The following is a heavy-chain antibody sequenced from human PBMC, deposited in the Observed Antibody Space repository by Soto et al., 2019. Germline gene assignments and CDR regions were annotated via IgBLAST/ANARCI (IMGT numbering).Heavy chain of an antibody. J-gene: IGHJ4*02. D-gene: IGHD6-19*01. CDR3: GTHPAYSRGWPYYVDN. CDR1: GYSFTSYW. CDR2: IDPSDSET. Sequence: GESLKISCEASGYSFTSYWISWVRQMPGKGLEWMGTIDPSDSETNYSPSFQGHVTISADKSISTAFLQRSNLQASDTAMYYCGTHPAYSRGWPYYVDNWGQGTLVTVSS. V-gene: IGHV5-10-1*01.